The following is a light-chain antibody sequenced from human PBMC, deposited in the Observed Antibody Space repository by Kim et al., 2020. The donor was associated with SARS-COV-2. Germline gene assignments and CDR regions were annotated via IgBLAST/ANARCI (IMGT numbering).Light chain of an antibody. J-gene: IGLJ1*01. CDR2: QDS. V-gene: IGLV3-1*01. Sequence: VSPRQTASVTCSGDKLGDKYTCWYQQKPGQSPVLVIYQDSRRPSGIPERFSGSNSGNTATLTISGTQAMDEADYYCQAWDSSTSVFGTGTKVTVL. CDR3: QAWDSSTSV. CDR1: KLGDKY.